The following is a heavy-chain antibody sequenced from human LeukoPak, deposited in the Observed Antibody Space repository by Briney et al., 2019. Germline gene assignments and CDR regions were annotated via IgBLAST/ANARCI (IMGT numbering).Heavy chain of an antibody. CDR1: GGSVSSSISY. CDR3: ARHGNIVVVVAARGFDP. J-gene: IGHJ5*02. Sequence: SETLSLTCTVSGGSVSSSISYWGWVRQPPGKGLEWIATIHYSGGTYYNPSLKSRVTISVEASKNQFSLRLSSVTAADTAFYYCARHGNIVVVVAARGFDPWGQGTLVTVSS. V-gene: IGHV4-39*01. CDR2: IHYSGGT. D-gene: IGHD2-15*01.